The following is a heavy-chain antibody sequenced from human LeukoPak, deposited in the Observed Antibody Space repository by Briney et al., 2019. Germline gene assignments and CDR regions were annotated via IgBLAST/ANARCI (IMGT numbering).Heavy chain of an antibody. Sequence: SETLSLTCTVSGGSITSYYWSWLRQPPGKGLEWIGYIYYSGSTNYNPSLKSRVTISVDTSKNQFSLKLSSVTAADTAVYYCARDSSGWRFDYWGQGTLVTVSS. V-gene: IGHV4-59*01. CDR2: IYYSGST. J-gene: IGHJ4*02. CDR1: GGSITSYY. CDR3: ARDSSGWRFDY. D-gene: IGHD6-19*01.